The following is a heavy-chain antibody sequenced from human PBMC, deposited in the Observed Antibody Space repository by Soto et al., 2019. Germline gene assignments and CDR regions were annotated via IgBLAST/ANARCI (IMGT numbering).Heavy chain of an antibody. CDR1: GFTFSSFG. J-gene: IGHJ4*02. CDR2: ASYDGSYK. CDR3: AKERSVVATTPDFDY. Sequence: QVLLVESGGGVVQPGRSLRLSCAASGFTFSSFGMHWVRQAPGNGLEWVAVASYDGSYKYYADSVKGRFTISRDNSKNTLYLQMNSLRAEDTAVYYCAKERSVVATTPDFDYWGQGTLVTVSS. V-gene: IGHV3-30*18. D-gene: IGHD5-12*01.